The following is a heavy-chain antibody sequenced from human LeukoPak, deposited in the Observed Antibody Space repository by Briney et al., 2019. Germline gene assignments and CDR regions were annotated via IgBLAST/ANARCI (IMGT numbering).Heavy chain of an antibody. CDR1: GFTFNNYG. V-gene: IGHV3-30*02. J-gene: IGHJ4*02. CDR3: ARERYSYGPFDY. CDR2: IRYDGITK. D-gene: IGHD5-18*01. Sequence: GSLTLSCTASGFTFNNYGIHWVRQAPGKGLEWVAFIRYDGITKHYADSVKGRFTISRDNSKNTLSLQMSSLRAEDTAVYYCARERYSYGPFDYWGQGTLVTVSS.